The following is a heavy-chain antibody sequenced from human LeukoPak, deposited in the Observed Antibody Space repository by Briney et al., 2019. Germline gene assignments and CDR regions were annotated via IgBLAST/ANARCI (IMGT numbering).Heavy chain of an antibody. CDR3: ARAWSLEQWLVR. D-gene: IGHD6-19*01. CDR2: IVPIFGTA. V-gene: IGHV1-69*13. CDR1: GGTFSSYA. Sequence: SVKVSCKASGGTFSSYAISWVRQAPGQGLEWMGGIVPIFGTANYAQKFQGRVTITADESTSTAYMELSSLRSEDTAVYYCARAWSLEQWLVRWGQGTLVTVSS. J-gene: IGHJ4*02.